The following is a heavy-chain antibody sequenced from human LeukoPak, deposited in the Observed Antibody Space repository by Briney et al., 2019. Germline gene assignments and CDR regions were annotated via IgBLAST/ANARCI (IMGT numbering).Heavy chain of an antibody. CDR3: ARGGYDILTGYYPRYFDY. CDR2: ISAYNGNT. CDR1: GYTFTSYG. D-gene: IGHD3-9*01. Sequence: ASVKVSCKAPGYTFTSYGISWVRQAPGQGLEWMGWISAYNGNTNYAQKLQGRVTMTTDTSTSTAYMELRSLRSDDTAVYYCARGGYDILTGYYPRYFDYWGQGTLVTVSS. V-gene: IGHV1-18*01. J-gene: IGHJ4*02.